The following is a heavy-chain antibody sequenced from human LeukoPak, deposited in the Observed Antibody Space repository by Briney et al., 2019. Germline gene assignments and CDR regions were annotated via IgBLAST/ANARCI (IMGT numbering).Heavy chain of an antibody. CDR3: ARDRGYSYGPSDY. CDR2: INPNSGNT. Sequence: ASVKVSCKASGYTFTGYYMHWVRQAPGQGLGWMGWINPNSGNTNYAQKLQGRVTMTTDTSTSTAYMELRSLRSDDTAVYYCARDRGYSYGPSDYWGQGTLVTVSS. J-gene: IGHJ4*02. V-gene: IGHV1-18*04. CDR1: GYTFTGYY. D-gene: IGHD5-18*01.